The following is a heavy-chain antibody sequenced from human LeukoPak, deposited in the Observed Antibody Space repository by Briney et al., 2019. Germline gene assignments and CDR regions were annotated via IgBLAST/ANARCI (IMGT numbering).Heavy chain of an antibody. CDR3: AKVPLAARPDYYYYYMDV. V-gene: IGHV3-23*01. Sequence: GGSLRLSCAASVFTFSSYAMSWVRQAPGKGLEWVSAISGSGGSTYYADSVKGRFTISRDNSKNTLYLQMNSLRAEDTAVYYCAKVPLAARPDYYYYYMDVWGKGTTVTVSS. J-gene: IGHJ6*03. CDR2: ISGSGGST. CDR1: VFTFSSYA. D-gene: IGHD6-6*01.